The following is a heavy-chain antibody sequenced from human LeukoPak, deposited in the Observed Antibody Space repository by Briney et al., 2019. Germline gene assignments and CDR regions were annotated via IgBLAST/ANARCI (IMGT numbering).Heavy chain of an antibody. CDR2: IYYSGST. CDR1: GGSISSYY. Sequence: PSETLSLTCTVSGGSISSYYWSWIRQPPGKGLEWIGYIYYSGSTNYNPSLKSRVTISVDTSKNQFSLKLSSVTAADTAVYYCARGARGYCSSTTCPLDYWGQVALVTV. V-gene: IGHV4-59*01. D-gene: IGHD2-2*01. J-gene: IGHJ4*02. CDR3: ARGARGYCSSTTCPLDY.